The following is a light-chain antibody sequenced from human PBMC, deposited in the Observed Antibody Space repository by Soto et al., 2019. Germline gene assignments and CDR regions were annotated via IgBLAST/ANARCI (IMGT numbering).Light chain of an antibody. V-gene: IGLV2-14*01. Sequence: LTQPASVSGSPGQSITISCTGTSSDVGGYNYVSWYQQYPGKAPKLMIYDVSNRPSGVSNRFSGSKSGNTASLTISGLQAEDEADYYCSSYTISNTLVFGSGNKVTVL. CDR1: SSDVGGYNY. CDR3: SSYTISNTLV. CDR2: DVS. J-gene: IGLJ1*01.